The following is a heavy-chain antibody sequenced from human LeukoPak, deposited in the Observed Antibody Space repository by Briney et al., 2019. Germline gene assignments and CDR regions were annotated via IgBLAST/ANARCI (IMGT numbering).Heavy chain of an antibody. CDR1: GGSISSSSYY. V-gene: IGHV4-39*07. CDR2: IYTSGST. Sequence: SETLSLTCTVSGGSISSSSYYWGWIRQPPGTGLEWIGRIYTSGSTNYNPSLKSRVTMSVDTSKNQFSLKLSSVTAADTAVYYCAREDPYCSGGSCYLSLDPWGQGTLVTVSS. D-gene: IGHD2-15*01. J-gene: IGHJ5*02. CDR3: AREDPYCSGGSCYLSLDP.